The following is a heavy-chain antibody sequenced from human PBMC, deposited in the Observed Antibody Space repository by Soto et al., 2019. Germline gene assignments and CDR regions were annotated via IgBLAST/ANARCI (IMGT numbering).Heavy chain of an antibody. J-gene: IGHJ3*01. CDR3: ATWHEREHAYDV. CDR2: LYDVDGS. Sequence: DVQLVESGGGLIQPGESLRLSCAAFGLTISGKKYVAWVRQAPGKGLEWVSGLYDVDGSFYADSVSGRFTTSSDSSKTTVYLQMNDLRPDDTAVYYCATWHEREHAYDVWGQGTTGTVSS. V-gene: IGHV3-53*01. D-gene: IGHD1-1*01. CDR1: GLTISGKKY.